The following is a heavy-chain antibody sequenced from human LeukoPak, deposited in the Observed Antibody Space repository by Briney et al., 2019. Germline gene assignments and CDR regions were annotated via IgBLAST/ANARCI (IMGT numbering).Heavy chain of an antibody. D-gene: IGHD3-22*01. Sequence: ASVKVSCKVSGDTLTELSMQCGRHAPGEGLECRGGLEPEDGDTIYGKKFQGRVTMTEDTSTDTAYMELSSLRSEDTAVYYCATGYYDSSGYYPPDYWGQGTLVTVSS. CDR1: GDTLTELS. CDR3: ATGYYDSSGYYPPDY. V-gene: IGHV1-24*01. J-gene: IGHJ4*02. CDR2: LEPEDGDT.